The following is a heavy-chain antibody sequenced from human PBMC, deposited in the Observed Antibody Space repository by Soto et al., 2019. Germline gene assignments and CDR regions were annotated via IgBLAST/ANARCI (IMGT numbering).Heavy chain of an antibody. Sequence: VQLLESGGGLVQPGGSLRLSCAASGFTFSSYAMSWVRQAPGRGLEWVLAVSAGAISTYYADSVKGRFTISRDNFKNVLYLQMNSLSGDDMALYFCARGANGDYDYWGQGTLVNVSS. CDR3: ARGANGDYDY. CDR1: GFTFSSYA. V-gene: IGHV3-23*01. J-gene: IGHJ4*02. CDR2: VSAGAIST. D-gene: IGHD4-17*01.